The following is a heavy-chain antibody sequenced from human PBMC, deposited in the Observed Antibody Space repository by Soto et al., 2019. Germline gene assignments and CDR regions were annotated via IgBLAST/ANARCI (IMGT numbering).Heavy chain of an antibody. CDR1: GFTFSSYW. D-gene: IGHD6-19*01. J-gene: IGHJ4*02. V-gene: IGHV3-7*03. CDR3: AKDLKGSSGPLDY. CDR2: IKQDGSEK. Sequence: GGSLRLSCAASGFTFSSYWMSWVRQAPGKGLEWVANIKQDGSEKYHVDSVKGRFTISRDNAKNSLFLQMSTLRAEDTAVYYCAKDLKGSSGPLDYWGQGTLVTVSS.